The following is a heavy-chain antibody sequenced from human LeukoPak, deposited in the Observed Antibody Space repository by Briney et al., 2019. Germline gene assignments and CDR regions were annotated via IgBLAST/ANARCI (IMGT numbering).Heavy chain of an antibody. CDR3: ARRKAYCSGSLCYADY. CDR2: MFYSGST. V-gene: IGHV4-39*01. CDR1: GGSINRGRYY. D-gene: IGHD2-15*01. J-gene: IGHJ4*02. Sequence: SETLSLTCAVSGGSINRGRYYWGWIRQPPGKGLEWIGSMFYSGSTYYNPSLKSRVTISVDTSKNQFSLKLSSVTAADTAVYYCARRKAYCSGSLCYADYWGQGSLVSVSS.